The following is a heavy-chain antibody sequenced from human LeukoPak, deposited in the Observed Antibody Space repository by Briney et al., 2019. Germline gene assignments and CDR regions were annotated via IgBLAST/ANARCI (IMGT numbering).Heavy chain of an antibody. CDR2: VSGSGGAT. J-gene: IGHJ4*02. CDR3: AKEGTYYDSSGYYTH. D-gene: IGHD3-22*01. CDR1: GLTFSSFA. V-gene: IGHV3-23*01. Sequence: GGSLKLSCAASGLTFSSFAMRWVRQAPGKGLEWVSSVSGSGGATYYADSVKGRFTISRDNSKNTLFLQMSSLRVEDTAIYYCAKEGTYYDSSGYYTHWGQGTLVAVSS.